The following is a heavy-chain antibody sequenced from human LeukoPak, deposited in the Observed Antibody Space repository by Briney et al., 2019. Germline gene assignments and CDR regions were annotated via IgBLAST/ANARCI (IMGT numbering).Heavy chain of an antibody. J-gene: IGHJ4*02. CDR2: IYHSGRGNT. CDR3: ARDKRFGPRYFDF. CDR1: GVSISGGGFY. D-gene: IGHD3-10*01. Sequence: SESLSLTCTVSGVSISGGGFYWNWIRQTPGKGLEWIGYIYHSGRGNTNYNPSLKSRVTISADTSKNQFSLKLTSMTAADTAVYYCARDKRFGPRYFDFWGQGTLVTVSS. V-gene: IGHV4-61*08.